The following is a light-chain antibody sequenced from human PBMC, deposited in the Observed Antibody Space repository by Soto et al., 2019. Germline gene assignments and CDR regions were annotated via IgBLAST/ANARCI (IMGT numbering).Light chain of an antibody. V-gene: IGLV2-14*01. CDR2: EVS. CDR3: SSYASSGLYV. J-gene: IGLJ1*01. Sequence: QSALTQPASVSGSPGQSITISCTGTSSDVGGYHYVSWYQQHPGKAPKLMIYEVSLRPSGISNRFSGSKSGNTASLTISGLQAEDEADYYCSSYASSGLYVFGTGTKLTVL. CDR1: SSDVGGYHY.